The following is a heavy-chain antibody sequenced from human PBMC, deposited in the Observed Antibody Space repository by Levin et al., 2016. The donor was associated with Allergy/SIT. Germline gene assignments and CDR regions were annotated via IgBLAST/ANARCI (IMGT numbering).Heavy chain of an antibody. CDR3: ARDPIDGYGHFDS. CDR1: GFSLSCCA. Sequence: GESLKISCEASGFSLSCCAMHWVRQAPGKGLEWVSSIDPSSSYIYYADSVKGRFTISRDNAKNSLYLQLNSLRAEDTAVYYCARDPIDGYGHFDSWGQGTLVTVSS. D-gene: IGHD5-24*01. CDR2: IDPSSSYI. V-gene: IGHV3-21*01. J-gene: IGHJ4*02.